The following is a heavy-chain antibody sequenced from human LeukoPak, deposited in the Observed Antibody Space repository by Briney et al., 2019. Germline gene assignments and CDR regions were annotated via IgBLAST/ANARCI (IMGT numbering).Heavy chain of an antibody. CDR3: ARGFGGDP. CDR2: INPNSGGT. CDR1: GYTFTAYY. J-gene: IGHJ5*02. V-gene: IGHV1-2*02. D-gene: IGHD4-23*01. Sequence: ASVKVSCKASGYTFTAYYPHWVRQAPGQGLEWMGWINPNSGGTNYAQSFQGRVSMTRDTSISTAYMELSRLTSDDTALYYCARGFGGDPWGQGTLVTVSS.